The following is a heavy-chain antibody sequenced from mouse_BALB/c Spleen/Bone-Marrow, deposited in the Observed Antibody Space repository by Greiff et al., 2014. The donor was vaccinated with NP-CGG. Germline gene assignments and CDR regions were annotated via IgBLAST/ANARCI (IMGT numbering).Heavy chain of an antibody. CDR2: IDPANGNT. V-gene: IGHV14-3*02. J-gene: IGHJ2*01. CDR3: ANYYYGYYFDS. Sequence: EVKLQESGAELVKPGASVKLSCTASGFNIKDTYMHWVKQRPEQGLEWIGRIDPANGNTKYDPKFQGKATITADTSSNTAYLQLSSPTSGDTAVYYCANYYYGYYFDSWGQGTTLTVSS. CDR1: GFNIKDTY. D-gene: IGHD1-1*01.